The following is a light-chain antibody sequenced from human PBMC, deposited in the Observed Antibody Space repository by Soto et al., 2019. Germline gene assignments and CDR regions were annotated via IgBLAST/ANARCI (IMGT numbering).Light chain of an antibody. CDR2: AAS. CDR3: QQLNIYPPWT. J-gene: IGKJ1*01. V-gene: IGKV1-9*01. CDR1: QGISSY. Sequence: DIPLTQSPSFLSASVGDRVTITCRASQGISSYLAWYQQKPGKAPKLLIYAASTLQSGVPSRFRGSGSGTEFTLTISSLQPEDFATYYCQQLNIYPPWTFGQGTKVEIK.